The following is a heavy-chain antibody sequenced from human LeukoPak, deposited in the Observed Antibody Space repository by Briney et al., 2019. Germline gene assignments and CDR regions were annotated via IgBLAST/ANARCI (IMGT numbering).Heavy chain of an antibody. CDR2: IRDKTNGYTT. V-gene: IGHV3-72*01. J-gene: IGHJ4*02. CDR3: ARRVPDRALDY. D-gene: IGHD1-26*01. CDR1: GFRFSDYP. Sequence: GGSLRLSCGGSGFRFSDYPMDWVRQAPGKGPEWVARIRDKTNGYTTEYAASVRNRFIISRDDSKNSLYFQLNSLKSEDTAVYYCARRVPDRALDYWGQGTMVTVSS.